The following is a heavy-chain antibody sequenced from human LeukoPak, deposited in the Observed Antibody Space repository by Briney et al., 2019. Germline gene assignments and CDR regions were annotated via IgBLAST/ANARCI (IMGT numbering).Heavy chain of an antibody. J-gene: IGHJ4*02. CDR3: ARNVAVTLSFDH. Sequence: ASVKVSCKASGGTFSSYAISWVRQAPGQGLEWMGRIIPILGIANYAQKFQGRVTITADKSTSTAYMELSSLRSEDTAVYYCARNVAVTLSFDHWGQGTLVTVSS. CDR1: GGTFSSYA. D-gene: IGHD4-11*01. V-gene: IGHV1-69*04. CDR2: IIPILGIA.